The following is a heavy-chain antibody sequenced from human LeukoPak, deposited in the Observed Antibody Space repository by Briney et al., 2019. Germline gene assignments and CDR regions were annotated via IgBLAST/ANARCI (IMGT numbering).Heavy chain of an antibody. CDR2: IWYDGSNK. CDR3: ASGSWELGTRDASDI. CDR1: GFTFSSYG. J-gene: IGHJ3*02. V-gene: IGHV3-33*01. D-gene: IGHD1-26*01. Sequence: GRSLRLSCAASGFTFSSYGMHWVRQAPGKGLEWVAVIWYDGSNKYYADSVKGRFTISRDNSKNTLYLQMNSLRAEDTAVYYCASGSWELGTRDASDIWGQGTMVTVSS.